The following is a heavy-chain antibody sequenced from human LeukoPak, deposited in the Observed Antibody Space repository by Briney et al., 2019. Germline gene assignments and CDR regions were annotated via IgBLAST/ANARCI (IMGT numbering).Heavy chain of an antibody. Sequence: SETLSLTCTVSGGSISSYYWSWIRQPPGKGLEWIGYIYYSGSTNYNPSLKSRVTISVDTSKSQFSLKLSSVTAADTAVYCCARHEAFDIWGQGTMVTVSS. CDR1: GGSISSYY. CDR2: IYYSGST. CDR3: ARHEAFDI. V-gene: IGHV4-59*08. J-gene: IGHJ3*02.